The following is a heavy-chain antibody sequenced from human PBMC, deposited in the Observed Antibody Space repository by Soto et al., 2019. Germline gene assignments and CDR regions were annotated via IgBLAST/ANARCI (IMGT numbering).Heavy chain of an antibody. V-gene: IGHV1-8*01. J-gene: IGHJ4*02. CDR3: ARVPFSASGIDY. CDR1: GYSFTSYD. CDR2: MNPNSGDT. D-gene: IGHD1-26*01. Sequence: QVQLVQSGAEVKKPGASVKDSCKTSGYSFTSYDVTWVRQATGQGLEWMGWMNPNSGDTGFAQKFLGRVTLTRDMSITTAYMQLSSLRSEVTAVYYGARVPFSASGIDYWGQGTLVTVSS.